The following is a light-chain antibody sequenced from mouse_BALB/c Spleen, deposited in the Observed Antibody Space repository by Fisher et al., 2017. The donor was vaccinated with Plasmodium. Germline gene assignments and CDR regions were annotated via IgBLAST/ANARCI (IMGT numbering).Light chain of an antibody. CDR1: QSFSDY. J-gene: IGKJ5*01. V-gene: IGKV5-45*01. Sequence: DIVLTQSPATLSMITGDRVSLSCRASQSFSDYLHWFQRKSHESPRLLIKCASQSFSGIPSRFSGSGSVTDFTLSINRVETEDFGVYFCQQSNSWPLTFGAGTKLELK. CDR2: CAS. CDR3: QQSNSWPLT.